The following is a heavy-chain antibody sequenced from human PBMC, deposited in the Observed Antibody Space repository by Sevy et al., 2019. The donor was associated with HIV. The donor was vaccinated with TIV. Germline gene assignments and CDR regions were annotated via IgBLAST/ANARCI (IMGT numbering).Heavy chain of an antibody. CDR1: GFTFSSYW. CDR2: IKQDGSEK. Sequence: GGSLRLSCAASGFTFSSYWMSWVRQAPGKGLEWVANIKQDGSEKYYVDSVKGRFTISRDNAKNSLYLQMNSLRAEDTAVYYCARIREYRTKRYNWFDPWGQGTLVTVSS. J-gene: IGHJ5*02. D-gene: IGHD3-10*01. V-gene: IGHV3-7*01. CDR3: ARIREYRTKRYNWFDP.